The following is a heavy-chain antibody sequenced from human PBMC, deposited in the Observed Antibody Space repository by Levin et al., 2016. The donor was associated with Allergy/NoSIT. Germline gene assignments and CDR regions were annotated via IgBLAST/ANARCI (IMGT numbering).Heavy chain of an antibody. Sequence: GESLKISCAASGFTFSSYEMNWVRQAPGKGLEWVSYISSSGSTIYYADSVKGRFTISRDNAKNSLYLQMNSLRAEDTAVYYCARDRRYYDSSGYYWSHAFDIWGQGTMVTVSS. J-gene: IGHJ3*02. D-gene: IGHD3-22*01. CDR2: ISSSGSTI. CDR1: GFTFSSYE. V-gene: IGHV3-48*03. CDR3: ARDRRYYDSSGYYWSHAFDI.